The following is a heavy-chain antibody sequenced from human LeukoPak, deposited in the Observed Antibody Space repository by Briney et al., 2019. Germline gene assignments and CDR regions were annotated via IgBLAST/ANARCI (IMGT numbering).Heavy chain of an antibody. D-gene: IGHD3-3*01. CDR3: ARTSITIFGVVTTFDY. CDR1: GGSISSSSYY. CDR2: IYHSGST. J-gene: IGHJ4*02. Sequence: PSETLSLTCTVSGGSISSSSYYWGWIRQPPGKGLEWIGSIYHSGSTYYNPSLKSRVTISVDTSKNQFSLKLSSVTAADTAVYYCARTSITIFGVVTTFDYWGQGTLVTVSS. V-gene: IGHV4-39*01.